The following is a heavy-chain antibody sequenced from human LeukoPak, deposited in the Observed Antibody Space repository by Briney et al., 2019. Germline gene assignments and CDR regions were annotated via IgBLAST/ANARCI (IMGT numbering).Heavy chain of an antibody. D-gene: IGHD4-11*01. CDR3: ARDGTTVTFTSPGDGMDV. V-gene: IGHV1-69*13. J-gene: IGHJ6*02. CDR2: IIPIFGTA. CDR1: GGTFSSYA. Sequence: SVKVSCTASGGTFSSYAISWVRQAPGQGLEWMGGIIPIFGTANYAQKFQGRVTITADESTSTAYMELSSLRSEDTAVYYCARDGTTVTFTSPGDGMDVWGQGTTVTVSS.